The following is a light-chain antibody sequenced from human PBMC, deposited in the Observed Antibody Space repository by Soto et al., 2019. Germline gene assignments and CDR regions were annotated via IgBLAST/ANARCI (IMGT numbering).Light chain of an antibody. CDR1: QSVSSN. CDR3: LRNNDWFPAYT. CDR2: GAS. J-gene: IGKJ2*01. V-gene: IGKV3-15*01. Sequence: EIVITQSPATLSVSPGERATLSCWASQSVSSNFAWYQQNPGEVPSLLIYGASTRATGIPAWFSGGGSVTGSTLTLSSLRYEGLAVCYCLRNNDWFPAYTFGEGTKQEIK.